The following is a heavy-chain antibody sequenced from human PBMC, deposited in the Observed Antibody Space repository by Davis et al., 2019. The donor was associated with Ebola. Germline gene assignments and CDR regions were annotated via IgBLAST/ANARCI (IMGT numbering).Heavy chain of an antibody. CDR1: GFTFSSYG. CDR2: ISYDGSNK. CDR3: AKMGIAVAGTNWFDP. J-gene: IGHJ5*02. D-gene: IGHD6-19*01. Sequence: GESLKISCAASGFTFSSYGMHWVRQAPGKGLEWVAVISYDGSNKYYADSVKGRFTISRDNSKNTLYLQMNSLRAEDTAVYYCAKMGIAVAGTNWFDPWGQGTLVTVSS. V-gene: IGHV3-30*18.